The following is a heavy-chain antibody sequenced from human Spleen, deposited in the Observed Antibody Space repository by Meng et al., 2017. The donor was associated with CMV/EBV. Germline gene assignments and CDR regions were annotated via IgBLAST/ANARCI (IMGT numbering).Heavy chain of an antibody. CDR3: AKEGAPDVGYYYYGMDV. D-gene: IGHD5-24*01. V-gene: IGHV3-21*04. CDR2: ISSSSSYI. J-gene: IGHJ6*02. Sequence: FTYSSYSMNWVRQAPGKGLEWVPSISSSSSYIYYADSVKGRFTISRDNAKNSLYLQMNSLRAEDTALYYCAKEGAPDVGYYYYGMDVWGQGTTVTVSS. CDR1: FTYSSYS.